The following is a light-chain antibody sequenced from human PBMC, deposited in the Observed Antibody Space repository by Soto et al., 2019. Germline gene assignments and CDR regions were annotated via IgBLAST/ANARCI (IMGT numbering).Light chain of an antibody. J-gene: IGKJ3*01. CDR3: QHRSNWPLT. V-gene: IGKV3-11*01. CDR1: QTVSNY. CDR2: DTS. Sequence: ETLLTQSPATLSLSPGERAILSCRASQTVSNYLAWYQQKPGQAPRLLIYDTSNRATGVPARFSGSGSGTDFTLTISSLEPEDFAVYYCQHRSNWPLTFGPGTKVDIK.